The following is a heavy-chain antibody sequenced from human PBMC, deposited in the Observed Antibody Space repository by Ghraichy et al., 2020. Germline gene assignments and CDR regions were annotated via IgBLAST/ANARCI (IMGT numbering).Heavy chain of an antibody. D-gene: IGHD6-13*01. V-gene: IGHV4-34*01. CDR2: SNHSGST. Sequence: SETLSLTCAVYGGSFSGYYWSWIRQPPGKGLEWIGESNHSGSTNYNPSLKRRVTISVDTSKNQFSLKLSSVTAADTAVYYCEGSSWYVAEYLQHWGQGTLVTVSS. CDR1: GGSFSGYY. CDR3: EGSSWYVAEYLQH. J-gene: IGHJ1*01.